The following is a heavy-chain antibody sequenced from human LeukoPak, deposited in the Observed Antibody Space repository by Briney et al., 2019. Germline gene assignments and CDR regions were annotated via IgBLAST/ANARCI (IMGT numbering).Heavy chain of an antibody. Sequence: NTSETPSLTCAVSGGSISSSNWWNWVRQPPGKGLEWIGEIYHSGRTNYNPSLKSRVTISVDKSKNQFSLKLSSVTAADTAVYYCARGLGYCSSTSCYGMYNWFDPWGQGTLVTVSS. V-gene: IGHV4-4*02. CDR3: ARGLGYCSSTSCYGMYNWFDP. J-gene: IGHJ5*02. CDR1: GGSISSSNW. D-gene: IGHD2-2*01. CDR2: IYHSGRT.